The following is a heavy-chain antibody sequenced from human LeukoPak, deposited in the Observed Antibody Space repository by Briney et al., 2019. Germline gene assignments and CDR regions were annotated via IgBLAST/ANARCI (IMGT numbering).Heavy chain of an antibody. D-gene: IGHD3-22*01. CDR1: GYTFTGYY. CDR3: ARELGHYDSSGYYPGH. J-gene: IGHJ4*02. V-gene: IGHV1-2*06. Sequence: ASVKVSCKASGYTFTGYYMHWVRQAPGQGLEWMGRINPNSGGTNYAQKFQGRVTMTRDTTISTAYMELSRLRSDDTAVYYCARELGHYDSSGYYPGHWGQGTLVTVSS. CDR2: INPNSGGT.